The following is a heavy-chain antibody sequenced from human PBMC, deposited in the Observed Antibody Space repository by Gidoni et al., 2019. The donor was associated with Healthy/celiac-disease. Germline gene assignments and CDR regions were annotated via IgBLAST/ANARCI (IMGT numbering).Heavy chain of an antibody. CDR1: GFTFSSYA. CDR2: SSSNGGST. J-gene: IGHJ3*02. V-gene: IGHV3-64*01. CDR3: ARGIGIQEPDDAFDI. D-gene: IGHD1-26*01. Sequence: EVQLVESGGGLVQPGGSLRLSCAASGFTFSSYAMHWVRQAPGKGLEYVSASSSNGGSTYYANSVKGRFTISRDNSKNTLYLQMGSLRAEDMAVYYCARGIGIQEPDDAFDIWGQGTMVTVSS.